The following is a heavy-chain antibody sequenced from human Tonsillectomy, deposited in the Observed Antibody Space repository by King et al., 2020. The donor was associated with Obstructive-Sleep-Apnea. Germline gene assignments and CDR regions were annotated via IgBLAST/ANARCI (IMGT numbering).Heavy chain of an antibody. CDR2: ISYDGSNK. J-gene: IGHJ3*02. CDR3: AKVTYYYGSGSYHDAFDI. Sequence: VQPVESGGGVVQPGRSLRLSCAASGFTFSSYGMHWVRQAPGKGLEWVAVISYDGSNKYYADSVKGRFTISRDNSKNTLYLQMNSLRAEDTAVYYCAKVTYYYGSGSYHDAFDIWGQGTMVTVSS. D-gene: IGHD3-10*01. V-gene: IGHV3-30*18. CDR1: GFTFSSYG.